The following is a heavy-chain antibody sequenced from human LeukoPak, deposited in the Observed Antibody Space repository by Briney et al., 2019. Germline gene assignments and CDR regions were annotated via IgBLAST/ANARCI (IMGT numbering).Heavy chain of an antibody. Sequence: PGASVKVSCKVSGYTLTELSMHWVRQAPGKGLEWMGGFDPEDGETIYAQKFQGRATMTEDTSTDTAYMELSSLRSEDTAVYYCATDLISQQLVRGDYWGQGTLVTVSS. CDR2: FDPEDGET. CDR3: ATDLISQQLVRGDY. CDR1: GYTLTELS. V-gene: IGHV1-24*01. D-gene: IGHD6-13*01. J-gene: IGHJ4*02.